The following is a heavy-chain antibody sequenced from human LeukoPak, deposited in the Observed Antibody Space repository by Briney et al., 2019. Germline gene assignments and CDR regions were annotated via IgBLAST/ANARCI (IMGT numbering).Heavy chain of an antibody. J-gene: IGHJ4*02. Sequence: ASVKVSCKASGYTFTSYDINWVRQATGQGLEWMGWMNPNSGNTGYAQKFQGRVTITRNTSISTAYMELSSLRSEDTAVYYCAREYPNVLRFLEWTSGGRYFDYWGQGTLVTVSS. CDR2: MNPNSGNT. CDR1: GYTFTSYD. V-gene: IGHV1-8*03. CDR3: AREYPNVLRFLEWTSGGRYFDY. D-gene: IGHD3-3*01.